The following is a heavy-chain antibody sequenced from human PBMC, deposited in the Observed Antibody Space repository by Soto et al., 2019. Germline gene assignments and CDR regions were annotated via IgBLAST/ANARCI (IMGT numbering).Heavy chain of an antibody. J-gene: IGHJ5*02. CDR1: GFTFRNYW. CDR2: INLDGGEQ. Sequence: PGGSLRLSCVVYGFTFRNYWMSWVRQAPGKGLEWVANINLDGGEQYYVESVEGRFTISRDNAKNSLYLQMNSLRAEDTAVYYCARTDRTLDPWGQGTLVTLSS. D-gene: IGHD3-22*01. CDR3: ARTDRTLDP. V-gene: IGHV3-7*01.